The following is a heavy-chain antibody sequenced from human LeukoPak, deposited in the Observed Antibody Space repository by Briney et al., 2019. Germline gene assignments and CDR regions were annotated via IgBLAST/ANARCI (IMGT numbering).Heavy chain of an antibody. CDR1: GFTFSSYS. Sequence: GGSLSLSCAASGFTFSSYSMNWVRQAPGKGLEWVSSISSSSSYIYYADSVKGRFTISRDNAKNSLYLQMNSLRAEGTAVYYCASLPYYDFWSGFDLPFYFDYWGQGTLVTVSS. CDR3: ASLPYYDFWSGFDLPFYFDY. CDR2: ISSSSSYI. J-gene: IGHJ4*02. D-gene: IGHD3-3*01. V-gene: IGHV3-21*01.